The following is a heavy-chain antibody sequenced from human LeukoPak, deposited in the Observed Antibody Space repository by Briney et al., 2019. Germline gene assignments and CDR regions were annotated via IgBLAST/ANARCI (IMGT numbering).Heavy chain of an antibody. D-gene: IGHD3-22*01. CDR3: ARGRNLVAISGYFDY. Sequence: GGSLRLSCAASGFTFSSYAMHWVRQAPGKGLEWVAVISYDGSNKYYADSVKGRFTISRDNSKNTLYLQMNSLRPDDTAVYYCARGRNLVAISGYFDYWGQGTLVTVSS. CDR1: GFTFSSYA. V-gene: IGHV3-30-3*01. J-gene: IGHJ4*02. CDR2: ISYDGSNK.